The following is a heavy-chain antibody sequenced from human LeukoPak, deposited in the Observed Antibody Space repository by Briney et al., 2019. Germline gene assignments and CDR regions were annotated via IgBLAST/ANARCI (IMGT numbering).Heavy chain of an antibody. CDR1: GYTFTSYG. V-gene: IGHV1-18*01. D-gene: IGHD3-10*01. CDR3: ARDPNYYGSGSYLNWFDP. Sequence: ASVKVSCKASGYTFTSYGISWVRQAPGQGLEWMGWISAYNGNTNYAQKLQGRVTMTTDTSTSTAYMELRSLRSDDTAMYYCARDPNYYGSGSYLNWFDPWGQGTLVTVSS. J-gene: IGHJ5*02. CDR2: ISAYNGNT.